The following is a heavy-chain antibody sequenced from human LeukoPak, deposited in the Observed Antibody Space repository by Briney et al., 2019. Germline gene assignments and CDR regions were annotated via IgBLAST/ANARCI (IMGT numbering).Heavy chain of an antibody. CDR1: GYTFTTYT. CDR2: INAGNGNT. D-gene: IGHD1-7*01. J-gene: IGHJ3*01. Sequence: ASVTVSFKASGYTFTTYTIHWVRQAPGQRLEWMGWINAGNGNTKYSQKFQGRVTITRDTSASTAYMELSSLRSEDTAVFYCARESWHYGTDAFDVWGQGTMVTVSS. V-gene: IGHV1-3*01. CDR3: ARESWHYGTDAFDV.